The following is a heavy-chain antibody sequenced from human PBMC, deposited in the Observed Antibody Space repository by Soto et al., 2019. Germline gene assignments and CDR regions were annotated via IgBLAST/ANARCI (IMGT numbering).Heavy chain of an antibody. CDR3: AKRRGAGGHFDY. Sequence: XGSLRLSCAASGVTFSSYEMGWVRQGPGKGLEWVAVVSIGGSTHYADSVRGRFTISRDNSKNTLSLQMNSLTAEDTAVYFCAKRRGAGGHFDYWGQGALVTVSS. J-gene: IGHJ4*02. CDR2: VSIGGST. CDR1: GVTFSSYE. D-gene: IGHD2-15*01. V-gene: IGHV3-23*01.